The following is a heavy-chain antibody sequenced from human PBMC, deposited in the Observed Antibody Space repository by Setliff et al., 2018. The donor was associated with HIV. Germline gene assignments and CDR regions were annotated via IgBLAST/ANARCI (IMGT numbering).Heavy chain of an antibody. D-gene: IGHD3-9*01. CDR1: GVSTISSSSSYY. CDR3: ARVSNILTGPLYFDY. V-gene: IGHV4-39*07. CDR2: ISHSGIT. Sequence: SETLSLTCIVSGVSTISSSSSYYWGWIRQPPGKGLEWIGYISHSGITYYNPSLKSRVTISVDTSKNQFSLKLSSVTAADTAVYYCARVSNILTGPLYFDYWGQGTQVTVSS. J-gene: IGHJ4*02.